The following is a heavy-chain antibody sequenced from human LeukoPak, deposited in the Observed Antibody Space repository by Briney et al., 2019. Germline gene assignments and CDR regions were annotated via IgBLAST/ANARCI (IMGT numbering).Heavy chain of an antibody. CDR2: IKQDGSEK. V-gene: IGHV3-7*01. CDR3: ARAHRSGLAY. CDR1: GFTFSSYE. Sequence: GGSLRLSCAASGFTFSSYEMNWVRQAPGKGLEWVANIKQDGSEKYYVDSVKGRFTISRDNARNSLYLRMNSLRADDTAVYYCARAHRSGLAYWGQGTLVTVSS. D-gene: IGHD3-3*01. J-gene: IGHJ4*02.